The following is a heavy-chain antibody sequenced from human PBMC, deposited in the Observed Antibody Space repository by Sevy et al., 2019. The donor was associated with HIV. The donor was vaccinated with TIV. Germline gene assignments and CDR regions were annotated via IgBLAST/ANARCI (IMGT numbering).Heavy chain of an antibody. CDR2: ISSSSDSSRTL. D-gene: IGHD6-19*01. Sequence: GESLKISCVASGFTFSSYSMNWVRQAPGKGLEWVSYISSSSDSSRTLSYAHSVKGRFSISRDNAKNSVHLQMTSLRVEDTAVYYCARPDLSGSYFDFWGHGTLVTVSP. CDR3: ARPDLSGSYFDF. V-gene: IGHV3-48*01. J-gene: IGHJ4*01. CDR1: GFTFSSYS.